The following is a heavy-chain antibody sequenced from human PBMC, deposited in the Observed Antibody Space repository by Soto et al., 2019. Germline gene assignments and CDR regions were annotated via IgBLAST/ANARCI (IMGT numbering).Heavy chain of an antibody. CDR3: ARAARYKNYYYYYYMDV. CDR2: ISAYNGNI. V-gene: IGHV1-18*01. Sequence: ASVPVSCKASGYTFNSYGISWVRQAPGQGLEWMGWISAYNGNINYAQKLQGRVTMTTDTSTSTAYMELRSLRSDDTAVYYCARAARYKNYYYYYYMDVWGKGTTVTGSS. J-gene: IGHJ6*03. D-gene: IGHD2-15*01. CDR1: GYTFNSYG.